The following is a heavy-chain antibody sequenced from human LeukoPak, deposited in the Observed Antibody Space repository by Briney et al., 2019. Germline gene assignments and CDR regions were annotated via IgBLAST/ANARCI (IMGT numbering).Heavy chain of an antibody. CDR1: GGSISSSSYY. D-gene: IGHD3-9*01. Sequence: PSETLSLTCTVSGGSISSSSYYWGWIRQPPGKGLEWIGSIYYSGGTYYNPSLKSRVTISVDTSKNQFSLKLSSVTAADTAVYYCARVLGPADILTGYHLGDSLLTSFDYWGQGTLVTVSS. CDR3: ARVLGPADILTGYHLGDSLLTSFDY. V-gene: IGHV4-39*07. CDR2: IYYSGGT. J-gene: IGHJ4*02.